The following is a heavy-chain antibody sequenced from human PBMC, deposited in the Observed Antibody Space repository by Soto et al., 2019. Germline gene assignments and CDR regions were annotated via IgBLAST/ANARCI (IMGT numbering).Heavy chain of an antibody. CDR2: IRSAPYGGTT. CDR1: GFTFGDYA. D-gene: IGHD3-16*01. J-gene: IGHJ4*02. CDR3: TRSFGTGPLSLIRGPPHPWVY. V-gene: IGHV3-49*03. Sequence: GGSLRLSCTASGFTFGDYAMSWFRQAPGKGLEWIGFIRSAPYGGTTEYAASVKGRFTISRDDSKSIAYLQMNGLITEDTAVYYCTRSFGTGPLSLIRGPPHPWVYWGKGTLLTVSS.